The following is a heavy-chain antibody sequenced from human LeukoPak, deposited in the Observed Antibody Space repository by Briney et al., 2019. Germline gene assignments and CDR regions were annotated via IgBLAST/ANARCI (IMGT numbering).Heavy chain of an antibody. J-gene: IGHJ4*02. D-gene: IGHD3-22*01. V-gene: IGHV3-48*03. CDR2: ISGSGSTI. Sequence: GGSLRLSCAASGFTFSSYEMNWVRQAPGKGLEWVSYISGSGSTIYYADSVKGRFTISRDNAKNSLYLQMNSLRAEDTAVYYCASMLTHYDSSGYEYHGCFDYWGQGTLVTVSS. CDR1: GFTFSSYE. CDR3: ASMLTHYDSSGYEYHGCFDY.